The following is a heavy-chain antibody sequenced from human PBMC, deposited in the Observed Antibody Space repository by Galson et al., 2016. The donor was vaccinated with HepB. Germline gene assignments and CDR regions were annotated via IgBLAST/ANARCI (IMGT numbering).Heavy chain of an antibody. CDR3: ARGPLLFGELSIDY. CDR2: ISAYNGNT. CDR1: GYTFTSYG. J-gene: IGHJ4*02. D-gene: IGHD3-10*01. Sequence: SVKVSCKASGYTFTSYGISWARQAPGQGLEWMGWISAYNGNTNYAQNLQGRVTMTTDTSTSTAYMELRSLRSDDTAVYDCARGPLLFGELSIDYWGQGTLVTVSS. V-gene: IGHV1-18*01.